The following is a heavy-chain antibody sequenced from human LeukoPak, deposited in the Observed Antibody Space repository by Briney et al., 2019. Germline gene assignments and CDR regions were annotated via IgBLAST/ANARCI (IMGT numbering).Heavy chain of an antibody. V-gene: IGHV3-20*04. Sequence: GGSLRLSCAASEFTFDDYGMSWVRQAPGKGLEWVSGINWNGGSTGYADSVKGRFTISRDNAKNSLYLQMNSLRAEDTALYYCARERIRYYGSGSYNAFDIWGQGTRVTVSS. D-gene: IGHD3-10*01. CDR3: ARERIRYYGSGSYNAFDI. J-gene: IGHJ3*02. CDR1: EFTFDDYG. CDR2: INWNGGST.